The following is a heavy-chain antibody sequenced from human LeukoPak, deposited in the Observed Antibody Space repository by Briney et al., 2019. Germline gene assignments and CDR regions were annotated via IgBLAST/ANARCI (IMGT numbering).Heavy chain of an antibody. D-gene: IGHD4-23*01. CDR2: MNPNSGNT. V-gene: IGHV1-8*01. Sequence: GSVRVSCKASGYTFTSYDINWVRQAPGQGVEGMGWMNPNSGNTGYAQKFQGRVTMTRNTSISTAYMELSSLRSEDTAVYYCARGSDYGGNPYYYYGMDVWGQGTTVTVSS. CDR3: ARGSDYGGNPYYYYGMDV. J-gene: IGHJ6*02. CDR1: GYTFTSYD.